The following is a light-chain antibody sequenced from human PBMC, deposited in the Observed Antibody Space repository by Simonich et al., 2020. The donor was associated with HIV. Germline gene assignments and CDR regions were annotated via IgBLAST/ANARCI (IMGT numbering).Light chain of an antibody. CDR2: KAS. CDR3: QQYNNYRT. Sequence: DIQMTQSPSTLSASVGDRVTITCRASQSVSSWVAWYQQKPGKAPKLLLYKASTLESGVPLRFSGSGCGTEFTLTISSLQPDDFATYYCQQYNNYRTFGQGTKVEIK. J-gene: IGKJ1*01. V-gene: IGKV1-5*03. CDR1: QSVSSW.